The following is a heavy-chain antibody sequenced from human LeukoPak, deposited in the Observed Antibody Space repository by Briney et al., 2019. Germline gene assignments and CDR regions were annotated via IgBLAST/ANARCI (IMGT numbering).Heavy chain of an antibody. CDR1: GYTFTGYY. D-gene: IGHD1-26*01. CDR2: INPNSGGT. Sequence: ASVKVSCKASGYTFTGYYMHWVRQAPGQGLEWMGWINPNSGGTNYAQKFQGRVTMTRDTSISTAYMELSRLRSDDTAVYYCAREVGATTWGAFDIWGQGTMVSVS. CDR3: AREVGATTWGAFDI. V-gene: IGHV1-2*02. J-gene: IGHJ3*02.